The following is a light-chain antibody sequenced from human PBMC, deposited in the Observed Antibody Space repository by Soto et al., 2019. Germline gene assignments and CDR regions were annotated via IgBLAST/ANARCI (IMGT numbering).Light chain of an antibody. J-gene: IGLJ1*01. Sequence: HSVLNQPRSVSGSPGQSVAISCTGTSSDVGGYDYVSWFQQHPGKAPKLMIYDVSKRPSGVPDRFSGSKSGNTASLTISGLQAEDEADYYCCSYAGSPYVFGTGTKLTV. V-gene: IGLV2-11*01. CDR3: CSYAGSPYV. CDR1: SSDVGGYDY. CDR2: DVS.